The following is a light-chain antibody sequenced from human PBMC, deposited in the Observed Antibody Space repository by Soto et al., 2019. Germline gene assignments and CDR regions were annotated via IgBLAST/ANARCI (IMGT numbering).Light chain of an antibody. J-gene: IGKJ1*01. CDR2: KAS. CDR3: QQYNSFSWT. CDR1: QSISSW. Sequence: DIQMTQSPSTLSASVRDRVTITCRASQSISSWLAWYQQKPGKAPKLLIYKASSLESGVPSRFSGSGSGTEFTLTISSLQPDDFATYYCQQYNSFSWTFGQGTTV. V-gene: IGKV1-5*03.